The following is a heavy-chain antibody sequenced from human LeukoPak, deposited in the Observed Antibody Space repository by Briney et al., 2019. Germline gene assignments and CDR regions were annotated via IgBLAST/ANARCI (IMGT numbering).Heavy chain of an antibody. CDR3: ARQTGSGLFTLP. V-gene: IGHV4-4*02. J-gene: IGHJ4*02. D-gene: IGHD3/OR15-3a*01. CDR2: IYHSGST. Sequence: SETLSLTCAVSGGSISSSNWWNWVRQPPGKGLEWIGEIYHSGSTNYNPSLKSRVTISVDKSKNQFSLKLSSVTATDTAMYYCARQTGSGLFTLPGGQGTLVTVSS. CDR1: GGSISSSNW.